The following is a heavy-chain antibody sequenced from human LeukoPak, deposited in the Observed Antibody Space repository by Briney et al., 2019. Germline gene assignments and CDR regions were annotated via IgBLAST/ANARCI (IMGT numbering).Heavy chain of an antibody. CDR1: GFTVSSNF. D-gene: IGHD2-2*01. Sequence: GGSLRLSCAASGFTVSSNFMSWVRQAPGKGLEWVSVIYSGGDTYYADSVKGRFTISRDTSKNTLYLQMNSLRVEDTAVYYCAGGLGYARSYWGQGTLVTVSS. V-gene: IGHV3-66*01. J-gene: IGHJ4*02. CDR3: AGGLGYARSY. CDR2: IYSGGDT.